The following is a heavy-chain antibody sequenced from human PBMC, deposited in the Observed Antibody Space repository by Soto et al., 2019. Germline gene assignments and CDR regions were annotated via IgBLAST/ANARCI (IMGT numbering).Heavy chain of an antibody. Sequence: SQTLPLTCTVSGGSIISSSYYRSWIRQPPGKGLEWIGSIYYSGSTYYNPSLKSRVTISVDTSKNQFSLKLSSVTAADTAVYYCARLGRVAATLFWFDPWGQGTLVTVSS. CDR3: ARLGRVAATLFWFDP. J-gene: IGHJ5*02. CDR2: IYYSGST. D-gene: IGHD2-15*01. CDR1: GGSIISSSYY. V-gene: IGHV4-39*01.